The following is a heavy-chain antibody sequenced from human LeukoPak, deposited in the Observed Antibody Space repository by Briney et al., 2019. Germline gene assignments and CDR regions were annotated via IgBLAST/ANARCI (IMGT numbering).Heavy chain of an antibody. CDR3: ARGTDYYDSSGYYYPL. CDR1: GFTFSSYS. CDR2: ISSSTSTI. J-gene: IGHJ4*02. V-gene: IGHV3-48*04. Sequence: GGSLRLSCAASGFTFSSYSMNWVRQAPGKGLEWVSYISSSTSTIYYADSVKGRFTISRDNAKNSLYLQMNSLRAEDTAVYYCARGTDYYDSSGYYYPLWGQGTLVTVSS. D-gene: IGHD3-22*01.